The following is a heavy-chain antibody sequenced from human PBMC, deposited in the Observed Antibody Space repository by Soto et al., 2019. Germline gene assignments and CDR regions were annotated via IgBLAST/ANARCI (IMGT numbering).Heavy chain of an antibody. J-gene: IGHJ6*02. Sequence: GSLRLSCAASGFTFSSYAMHWVRQAPGKGLEWVAVISYDGSNKYYADSVKGRFTISRDNSKNTLYLQMNSLRAEDTAVYYCAREARNYGGYYYYGMDVWGQGTTVTVSS. CDR3: AREARNYGGYYYYGMDV. CDR1: GFTFSSYA. D-gene: IGHD4-17*01. V-gene: IGHV3-30-3*01. CDR2: ISYDGSNK.